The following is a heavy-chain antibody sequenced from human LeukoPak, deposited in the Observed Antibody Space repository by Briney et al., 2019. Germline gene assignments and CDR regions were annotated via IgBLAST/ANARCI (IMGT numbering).Heavy chain of an antibody. D-gene: IGHD6-19*01. J-gene: IGHJ4*02. CDR3: AGQIVAGYSDY. CDR2: IYYSGST. V-gene: IGHV4-39*01. Sequence: PSETLSLTCTVSGGSISSSSYYWGWIRQPPGKGLEWIGSIYYSGSTYYNPTLKSRVTISVDTSKNQFSLKLSSVTAADTAVYYCAGQIVAGYSDYWGQGTLVTVSS. CDR1: GGSISSSSYY.